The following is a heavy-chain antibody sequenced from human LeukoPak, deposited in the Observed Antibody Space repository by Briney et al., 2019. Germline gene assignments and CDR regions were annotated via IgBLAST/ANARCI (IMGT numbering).Heavy chain of an antibody. CDR3: AREGGAYCGGDCWQDAFDI. CDR2: ISSSSSYI. Sequence: GGSLRLSCAASGFTFSSYEMNWVRQAPGKGLEWVSSISSSSSYIYYADSVKGRFTISRDNAKNSLYLQMNSLRAEDTAVYYCAREGGAYCGGDCWQDAFDIWGQGTMVTVSS. J-gene: IGHJ3*02. D-gene: IGHD2-21*02. CDR1: GFTFSSYE. V-gene: IGHV3-21*01.